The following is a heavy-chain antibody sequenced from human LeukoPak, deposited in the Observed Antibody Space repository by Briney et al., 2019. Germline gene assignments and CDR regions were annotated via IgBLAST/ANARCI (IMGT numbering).Heavy chain of an antibody. CDR2: ISFDGTNK. J-gene: IGHJ4*02. CDR3: AMWGMYSSGWPYDFDY. V-gene: IGHV3-30-3*01. D-gene: IGHD6-19*01. CDR1: GFTFSNYA. Sequence: PGGSLRLSCAASGFTFSNYAIHWVRQAPGKGLEWVALISFDGTNKYYADSVKGRFTISRDNSKDTLYLLMNSLTAEDTAAYYCAMWGMYSSGWPYDFDYWGQGNLVTVSP.